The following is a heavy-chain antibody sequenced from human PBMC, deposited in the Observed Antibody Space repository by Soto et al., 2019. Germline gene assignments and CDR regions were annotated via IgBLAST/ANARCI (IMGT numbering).Heavy chain of an antibody. CDR2: ISSSGGSI. CDR3: ARAPFLTGYLDY. CDR1: GFTFSSYE. J-gene: IGHJ4*02. V-gene: IGHV3-48*03. Sequence: GGSLRLSCAASGFTFSSYEMNWVRQAPGKGLEWVSYISSSGGSIYYADSVKGRFTISRDNAKNSLYLQMNSLRAEDTAVYYCARAPFLTGYLDYWGQGPLVTVSS. D-gene: IGHD3-9*01.